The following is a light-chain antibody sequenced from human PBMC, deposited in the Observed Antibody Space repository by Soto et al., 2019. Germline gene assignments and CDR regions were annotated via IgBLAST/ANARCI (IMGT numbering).Light chain of an antibody. J-gene: IGLJ2*01. Sequence: NFMLTQPHSVSEYPGKTVTISCTRSSGSIASNYVQWYQQRPGSAPTTVIYEDNQRPSGVPDRFSGSIDSSSNSASLTISGLKTEDEADYYCQSYDSSNHGVVVFGGGTKLTVL. CDR3: QSYDSSNHGVVV. CDR2: EDN. V-gene: IGLV6-57*04. CDR1: SGSIASNY.